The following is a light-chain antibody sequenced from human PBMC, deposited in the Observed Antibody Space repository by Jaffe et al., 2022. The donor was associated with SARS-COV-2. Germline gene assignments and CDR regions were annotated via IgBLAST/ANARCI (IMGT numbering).Light chain of an antibody. CDR1: SSDVGSYNF. CDR3: CSYASGSTYV. Sequence: QSALTQPASVSGSPGQSITFSCTGTSSDVGSYNFVSWYQQHPGKAPRLMIYEGSKRPSGVSNRFSGSKSGNTASLTISGLQAEDEADYYCCSYASGSTYVFGTGTKVTVL. CDR2: EGS. J-gene: IGLJ1*01. V-gene: IGLV2-23*01.